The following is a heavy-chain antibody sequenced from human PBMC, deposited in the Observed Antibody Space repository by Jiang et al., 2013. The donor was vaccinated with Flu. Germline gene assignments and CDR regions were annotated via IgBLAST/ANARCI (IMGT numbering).Heavy chain of an antibody. V-gene: IGHV3-30*02. CDR1: GFTFSSYG. CDR2: IRYDGSNK. J-gene: IGHJ4*02. CDR3: AKDGLYSYGYWVY. Sequence: QLLESGGGVVQPGGSLRLSCAASGFTFSSYGMHWVRQAPGKGLEWVAFIRYDGSNKYYADSVKGRFTISRDNSKNTLYLQMNSLRAEDTAVYYCAKDGLYSYGYWVYWGQGTLVTVSS. D-gene: IGHD5-18*01.